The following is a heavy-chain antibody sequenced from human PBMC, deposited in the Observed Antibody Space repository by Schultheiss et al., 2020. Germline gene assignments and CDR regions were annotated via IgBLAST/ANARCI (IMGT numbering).Heavy chain of an antibody. CDR2: IIPIFGTA. CDR1: GGTFSSYA. J-gene: IGHJ4*02. V-gene: IGHV1-69*13. CDR3: ARAAPAAIRTIDY. Sequence: SVKVSCKASGGTFSSYAISWVRQAPGQGLEWMGGIIPIFGTANYAQKFQGRVTITADESTSTAYMELSSLRSEDTAVYYCARAAPAAIRTIDYWGQGTLVTVSS. D-gene: IGHD2-2*01.